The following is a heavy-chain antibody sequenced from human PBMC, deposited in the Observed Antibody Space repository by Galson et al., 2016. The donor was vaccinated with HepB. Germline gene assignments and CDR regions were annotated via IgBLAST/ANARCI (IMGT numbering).Heavy chain of an antibody. D-gene: IGHD3-10*01. J-gene: IGHJ4*02. V-gene: IGHV3-7*01. CDR2: IKQDGSEK. Sequence: SLRLSCAASGFTFSNFWMSWVRQLPGKGLEWVANIKQDGSEKHYVDSVKGRFIIARDNADNSLSLQLNSLRVEDTAICYCTTERAGASHDWGQGTVVIVSS. CDR3: TTERAGASHD. CDR1: GFTFSNFW.